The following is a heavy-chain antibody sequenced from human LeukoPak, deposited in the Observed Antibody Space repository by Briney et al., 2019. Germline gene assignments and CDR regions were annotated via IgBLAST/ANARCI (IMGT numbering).Heavy chain of an antibody. J-gene: IGHJ5*02. CDR2: INPSGGST. CDR1: GYTFTSYY. Sequence: ASVKVSCKASGYTFTSYYMHWVRQAPGQGLEWMGIINPSGGSTSYAQKFQGRVTMTRDTSTSTVYMELSSLRSEDTAVYYCAREGADIVLMVYAIHSNWFDPWGQGTPVTVSS. V-gene: IGHV1-46*01. CDR3: AREGADIVLMVYAIHSNWFDP. D-gene: IGHD2-8*01.